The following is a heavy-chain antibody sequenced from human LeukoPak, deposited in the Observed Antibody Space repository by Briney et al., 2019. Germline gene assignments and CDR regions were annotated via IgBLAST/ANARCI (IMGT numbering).Heavy chain of an antibody. J-gene: IGHJ2*01. Sequence: PSETLSLTCAVFGGSLSNYYWSWVRQPPGKGLEWVGEIYHSGSTNYPPSLKRPVTISLDTSKHHSSLALSSVPAADTAVYFFARGLYTRLHFHLWGRGPLLTVSS. CDR1: GGSLSNYY. D-gene: IGHD2-21*02. V-gene: IGHV4-34*01. CDR3: ARGLYTRLHFHL. CDR2: IYHSGST.